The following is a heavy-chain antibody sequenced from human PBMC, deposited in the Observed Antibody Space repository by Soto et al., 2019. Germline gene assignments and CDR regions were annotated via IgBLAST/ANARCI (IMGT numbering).Heavy chain of an antibody. D-gene: IGHD4-17*01. CDR3: ARDMAYGDYLPALF. Sequence: QAQLVQSGAGVKKPGASVKVSCKASGYTFTGYYIHWVRQAPGQGLEWMGWINPKSGVTNYAQKFQGRVTMIRDTSISTAYMELSGLRSDDTAVYFCARDMAYGDYLPALFWGQGTLVTVSS. J-gene: IGHJ4*02. CDR1: GYTFTGYY. V-gene: IGHV1-2*02. CDR2: INPKSGVT.